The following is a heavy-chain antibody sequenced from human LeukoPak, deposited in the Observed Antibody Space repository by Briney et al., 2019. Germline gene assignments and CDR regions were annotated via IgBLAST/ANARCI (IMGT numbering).Heavy chain of an antibody. CDR1: GYTFTSYY. CDR3: ARVRGGSYFLGSAYFDY. CDR2: INPSGGST. D-gene: IGHD1-26*01. Sequence: ASVKVSCKASGYTFTSYYMHWVRQAPGQGLEWMGIINPSGGSTSYAQKFQGRVTMTRDTSTSTVYMELSSLRSEDTAVYYCARVRGGSYFLGSAYFDYWGQGTLVTVSS. J-gene: IGHJ4*02. V-gene: IGHV1-46*01.